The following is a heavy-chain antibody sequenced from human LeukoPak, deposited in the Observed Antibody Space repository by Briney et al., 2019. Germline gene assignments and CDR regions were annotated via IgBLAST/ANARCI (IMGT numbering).Heavy chain of an antibody. CDR1: GFTFSIYA. CDR2: VRRDVGAT. V-gene: IGHV3-23*01. Sequence: PGGSLRLSCAASGFTFSIYAMNWVRQAPGKGLEWVSTVRRDVGATYYADSVKGRFTISRDNSKNTLYPQMNSLRVDDTALYYCARDDTSGYFRFDSWGQGTLVTVSS. D-gene: IGHD3-22*01. CDR3: ARDDTSGYFRFDS. J-gene: IGHJ4*02.